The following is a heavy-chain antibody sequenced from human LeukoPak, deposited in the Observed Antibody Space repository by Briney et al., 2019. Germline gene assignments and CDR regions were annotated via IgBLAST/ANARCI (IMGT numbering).Heavy chain of an antibody. CDR2: FHNSRTT. V-gene: IGHV4-59*01. CDR1: GGSISGYS. CDR3: ARGHLGLSP. D-gene: IGHD3-10*01. J-gene: IGHJ5*02. Sequence: SSETLSLTCTVTGGSISGYSWTWIRQPPGQGLEWIGYFHNSRTTSYNPSPTGRVIISVDTAMDQISLKLNSVTAADTAVYYCARGHLGLSPWGQGNLVTVSS.